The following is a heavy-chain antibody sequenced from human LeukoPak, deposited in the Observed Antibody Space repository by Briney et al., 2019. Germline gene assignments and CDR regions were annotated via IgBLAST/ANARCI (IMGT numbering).Heavy chain of an antibody. CDR1: GFTFDDYG. CDR3: AKDHYYDSSGHDAFDI. CDR2: INWNGGSI. Sequence: PGGSLRLSCAASGFTFDDYGMSWVRHAPGKGLEWVSGINWNGGSIGYPDSVKGRFTISRDNAKNSLYLQMNSLRAEDTAVYYCAKDHYYDSSGHDAFDIWGQGTMVTVSS. V-gene: IGHV3-20*04. J-gene: IGHJ3*02. D-gene: IGHD3-22*01.